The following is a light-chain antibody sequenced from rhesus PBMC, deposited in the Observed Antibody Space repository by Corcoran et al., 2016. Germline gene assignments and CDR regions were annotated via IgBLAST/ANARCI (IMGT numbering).Light chain of an antibody. CDR3: QQYNDLLPWT. CDR1: ESVGSY. V-gene: IGKV3-40*03. Sequence: EIVMTQSPATLSLSPGETATLSCRASESVGSYLAWYQKKPGEAPKLLVHSAYFRATGIPDRVSGSGSRTEFTLTISSLEPEDVGVYHCQQYNDLLPWTFGQGTKVEIK. CDR2: SAY. J-gene: IGKJ1*01.